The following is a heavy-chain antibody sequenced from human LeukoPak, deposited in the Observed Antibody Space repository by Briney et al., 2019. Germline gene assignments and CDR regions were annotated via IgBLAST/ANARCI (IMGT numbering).Heavy chain of an antibody. V-gene: IGHV4-4*07. D-gene: IGHD3-22*01. CDR3: ARYVYYDSSGYYFDY. CDR1: GGSISSYY. Sequence: SETLSLTCTVSGGSISSYYWSWIRQTAGKGLEWIGRIYTSGSTNYNPSLKSRVTISVDKSKNQFSLKLSSVTAADTAVYYCARYVYYDSSGYYFDYWGQGTLVTVSS. CDR2: IYTSGST. J-gene: IGHJ4*02.